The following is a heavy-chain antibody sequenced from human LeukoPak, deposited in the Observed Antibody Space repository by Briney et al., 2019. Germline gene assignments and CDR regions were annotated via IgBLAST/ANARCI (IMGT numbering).Heavy chain of an antibody. V-gene: IGHV4-61*02. Sequence: SETLSLTCSVSGGSISSGSYYWSWIRQPAGKGLEWIGRIYTSGSTNYNPSLKSRVTISVDTSKNQFSLKLSSVTAADTAVYYCAREDYSNSGYFDYWGQGTLVTVSS. D-gene: IGHD4-11*01. CDR1: GGSISSGSYY. CDR2: IYTSGST. J-gene: IGHJ4*02. CDR3: AREDYSNSGYFDY.